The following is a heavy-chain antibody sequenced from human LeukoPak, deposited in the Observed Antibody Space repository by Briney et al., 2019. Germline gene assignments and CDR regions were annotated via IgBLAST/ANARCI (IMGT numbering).Heavy chain of an antibody. V-gene: IGHV4-39*01. CDR1: GGSISSSSYY. D-gene: IGHD6-19*01. CDR2: IYYSGST. Sequence: SETLSLTCTVSGGSISSSSYYWGWIRQPPGKGLEWIGSIYYSGSTYYNPSLKSRVTISVDTSKDQFSLKLSSVTAADTAVYYCARQKGYSSGWYFDYWGQGTLVTVSS. J-gene: IGHJ4*02. CDR3: ARQKGYSSGWYFDY.